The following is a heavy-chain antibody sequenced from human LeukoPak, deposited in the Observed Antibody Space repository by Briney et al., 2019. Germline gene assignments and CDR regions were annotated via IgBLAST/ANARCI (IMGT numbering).Heavy chain of an antibody. CDR1: GFSFGGYA. CDR2: ITYNGAAT. V-gene: IGHV3-23*01. D-gene: IGHD3-9*01. J-gene: IGHJ4*02. CDR3: AKDGLYFDGSTHIYYFDS. Sequence: GGSLRLSCAASGFSFGGYAMTWVRQPPGKGMEWVSSITYNGAATYYLDSVKARLTISRDNSRSTLYLQMDSLTAEDTALYYCAKDGLYFDGSTHIYYFDSWGQGTLVAVSS.